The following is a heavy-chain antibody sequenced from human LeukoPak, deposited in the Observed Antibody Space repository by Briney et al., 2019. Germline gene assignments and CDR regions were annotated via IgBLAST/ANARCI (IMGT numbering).Heavy chain of an antibody. CDR1: GFTFNNYG. CDR3: ARGASGGDYVPFDY. Sequence: GGSLRLSCAASGFTFNNYGMSWVRQAPGKGLEWVSRIGWNGDNTGYADSVKGRFTISRDNAKNSLYLQMNSLRAEDTALYYCARGASGGDYVPFDYWGQGTLVTVSS. CDR2: IGWNGDNT. J-gene: IGHJ4*02. D-gene: IGHD4-17*01. V-gene: IGHV3-20*04.